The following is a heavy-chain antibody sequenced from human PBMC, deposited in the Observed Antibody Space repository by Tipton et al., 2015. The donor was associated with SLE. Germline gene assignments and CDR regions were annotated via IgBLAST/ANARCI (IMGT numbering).Heavy chain of an antibody. Sequence: TLSLTCAVSGYFISSGYYWGWIRQPPGKGLEWIGIAYHSGSTYYNPSLESRVTISIDTSKNQFSLKLTSATAADTAIYFCARGGASSRYFHYWGQGTLVTVSS. CDR2: AYHSGST. J-gene: IGHJ4*02. CDR3: ARGGASSRYFHY. D-gene: IGHD2-15*01. V-gene: IGHV4-38-2*01. CDR1: GYFISSGYY.